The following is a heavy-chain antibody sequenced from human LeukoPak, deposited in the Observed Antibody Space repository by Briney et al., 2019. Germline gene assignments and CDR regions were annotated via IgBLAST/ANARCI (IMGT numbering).Heavy chain of an antibody. CDR1: GFTFSSYS. CDR2: ISSSSSYI. CDR3: ARDLIFGVTLYGMDV. V-gene: IGHV3-21*01. Sequence: PGGSLRLSCAASGFTFSSYSMNWVRQAPGKGLEWVSSISSSSSYIYYADSVKGRFTISRDNAMNSLYLQMNSLRAEDTAAYYCARDLIFGVTLYGMDVWGQGTTVTVSS. J-gene: IGHJ6*02. D-gene: IGHD3-3*01.